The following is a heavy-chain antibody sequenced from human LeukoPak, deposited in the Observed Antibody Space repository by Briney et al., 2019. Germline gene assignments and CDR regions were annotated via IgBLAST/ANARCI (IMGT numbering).Heavy chain of an antibody. J-gene: IGHJ6*02. CDR1: GGSLSSGGYY. V-gene: IGHV4-31*03. CDR3: ARDGPLRSYYYGMDV. Sequence: SQTLSLTCTVSGGSLSSGGYYWSWLRQHPGTGLEWLGYIYYSGSTYYNPSLKSRVTISVDTSKNQFSLKLSSVTAADTAVYYCARDGPLRSYYYGMDVWGQGTTVTVSS. CDR2: IYYSGST. D-gene: IGHD3-3*01.